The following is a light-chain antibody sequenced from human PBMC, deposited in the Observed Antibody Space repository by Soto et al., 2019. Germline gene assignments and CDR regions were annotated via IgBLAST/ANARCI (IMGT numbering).Light chain of an antibody. Sequence: AIQLTQSPSSLSASVGDRVTITCRASQGISSALAWYQQKPGKAPKLLIYDASSVESGVPLRFSGSGSGTDFTLTISCLQPEDFATYYCQQFKSYPLTFGQGTRLEIK. V-gene: IGKV1-13*02. CDR1: QGISSA. J-gene: IGKJ5*01. CDR3: QQFKSYPLT. CDR2: DAS.